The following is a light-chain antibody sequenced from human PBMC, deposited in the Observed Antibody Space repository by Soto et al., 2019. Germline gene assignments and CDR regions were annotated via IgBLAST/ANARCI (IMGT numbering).Light chain of an antibody. Sequence: VMKQSQAHLSVSPGGRATLSCRASQSVRSYVAWYKKQPGQAPRLLIYDASNRATGIPDRFSGSGSGTDGTLSISRLEPEEFAVDYCQQYGSSPWTFGQGTKVDIK. J-gene: IGKJ1*01. CDR2: DAS. CDR3: QQYGSSPWT. V-gene: IGKV3-20*01. CDR1: QSVRSY.